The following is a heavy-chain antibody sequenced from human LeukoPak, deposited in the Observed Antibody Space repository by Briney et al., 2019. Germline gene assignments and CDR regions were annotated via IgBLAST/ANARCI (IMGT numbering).Heavy chain of an antibody. V-gene: IGHV4-59*08. CDR2: IYYSGST. CDR1: DVSISSGYY. CDR3: ASTNYDILTGYSYYFDY. Sequence: SETLSLTCTVSDVSISSGYYWSWIRQPPGKGLEWIGYIYYSGSTNYNPSLKSRVTISVDTSKNQFSLKLSSVTAADTAVYYCASTNYDILTGYSYYFDYWGQGTLVTVSS. D-gene: IGHD3-9*01. J-gene: IGHJ4*02.